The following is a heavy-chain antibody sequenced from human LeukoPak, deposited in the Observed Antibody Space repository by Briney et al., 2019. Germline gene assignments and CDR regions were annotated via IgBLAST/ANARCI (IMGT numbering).Heavy chain of an antibody. Sequence: GGSLRLSCAASGFTFSTYAMNWVRQAPGKGLEWVSTVSVSGGNTYYADSVKGRFTISRDNSKNTLYLQMNSLRAEDTAVYYCANSQRRDAYNFDYWGQGTLVTVSS. D-gene: IGHD5-24*01. CDR3: ANSQRRDAYNFDY. CDR1: GFTFSTYA. J-gene: IGHJ4*02. V-gene: IGHV3-23*01. CDR2: VSVSGGNT.